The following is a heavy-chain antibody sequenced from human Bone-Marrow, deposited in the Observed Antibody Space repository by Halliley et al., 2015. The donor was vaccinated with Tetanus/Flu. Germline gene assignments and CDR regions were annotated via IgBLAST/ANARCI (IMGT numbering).Heavy chain of an antibody. CDR1: NGSLRRSSYY. CDR2: RYFSGAY. J-gene: IGHJ3*01. D-gene: IGHD4-17*01. Sequence: TLSLTCNVSNGSLRRSSYYWGWVRQPPGQGLEWIGSRYFSGAYYYSPSLKSRVTISADTSKNHFTLTLTSLTAADTAIYYCATSTAVTTDFDVWGRGTMVTVSS. CDR3: ATSTAVTTDFDV. V-gene: IGHV4-39*01.